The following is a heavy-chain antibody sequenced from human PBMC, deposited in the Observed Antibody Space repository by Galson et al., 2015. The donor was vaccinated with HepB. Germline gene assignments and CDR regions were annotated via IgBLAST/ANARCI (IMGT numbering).Heavy chain of an antibody. V-gene: IGHV2-70*01. CDR2: IDWEDDK. J-gene: IGHJ4*02. D-gene: IGHD4-17*01. CDR3: ARTQTSVTTSYYFDN. Sequence: PGKALEWLALIDWEDDKYYSTSLKTRLTISKDTSKNQVVLTVANMDPVDTATYYCARTQTSVTTSYYFDNWGQGTLVTVSS.